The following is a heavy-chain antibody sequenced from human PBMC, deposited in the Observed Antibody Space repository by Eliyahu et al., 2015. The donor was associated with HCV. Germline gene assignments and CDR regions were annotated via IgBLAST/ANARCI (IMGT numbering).Heavy chain of an antibody. CDR2: FYSRGNV. J-gene: IGHJ4*02. CDR3: ARDGIYDDSGSYFHY. CDR1: GXSXGSFX. D-gene: IGHD3-22*01. V-gene: IGHV4-4*07. Sequence: QMLLQESGPGLVKPSEXLSLTCXVSGXSXGSFXWXWIRQPAGKGLEWIGRFYSRGNVLYNPSLKSRVTFSVDTSKNQVSLKLSVVTAADTAVYYCARDGIYDDSGSYFHYWGRGTLVTVSS.